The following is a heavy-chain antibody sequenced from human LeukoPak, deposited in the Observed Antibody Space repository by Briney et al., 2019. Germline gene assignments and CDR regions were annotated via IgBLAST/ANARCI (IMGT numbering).Heavy chain of an antibody. D-gene: IGHD4-17*01. Sequence: GGSLRLSCAASGFTFSSYAMSWVRQAPGKGLEWVSAISGSGGSTYYADSVKGRFTISRGNSKNTLYLQMNSLRAEDTAVYYCAKNDYGDPRFDYWGQGTLVTVSS. CDR3: AKNDYGDPRFDY. V-gene: IGHV3-23*01. J-gene: IGHJ4*02. CDR1: GFTFSSYA. CDR2: ISGSGGST.